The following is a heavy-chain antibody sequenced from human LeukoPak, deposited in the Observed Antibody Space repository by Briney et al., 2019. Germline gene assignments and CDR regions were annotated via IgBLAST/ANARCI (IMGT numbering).Heavy chain of an antibody. J-gene: IGHJ5*02. Sequence: GASVKVSFKASGYTFTSYGISWVRQAPGQGLEWMCRISAYNGNTNYAQKLQGRVTMTTDTSTSTAYMELRSLRSDDTAVYYCARLEFIGVAKNWFDPWGQGTLVTVSS. CDR2: ISAYNGNT. D-gene: IGHD3-3*01. V-gene: IGHV1-18*01. CDR1: GYTFTSYG. CDR3: ARLEFIGVAKNWFDP.